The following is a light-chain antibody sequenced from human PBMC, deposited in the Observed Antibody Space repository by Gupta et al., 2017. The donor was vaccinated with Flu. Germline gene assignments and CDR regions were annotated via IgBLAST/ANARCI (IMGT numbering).Light chain of an antibody. J-gene: IGLJ2*01. Sequence: SSELTQDPAVSLALGQTVRITCQGASLRNSYANWYQQKPGQAPVLVIYAKNIRPSGIPDRFSGSSSGNTATLTITGAQAEDEADYYCNSRDSTDNHQAVFGGGTKLTVL. CDR3: NSRDSTDNHQAV. V-gene: IGLV3-19*01. CDR1: SLRNSY. CDR2: AKN.